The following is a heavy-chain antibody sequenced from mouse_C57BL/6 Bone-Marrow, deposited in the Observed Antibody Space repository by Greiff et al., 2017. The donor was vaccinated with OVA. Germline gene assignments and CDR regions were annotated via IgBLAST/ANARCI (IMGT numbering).Heavy chain of an antibody. CDR2: INYDGSST. J-gene: IGHJ1*03. CDR1: GFTFSDYY. CDR3: ARSIYYGNYAWYFDV. Sequence: EVKLVESEGGLVQPGSSMKLSCTASGFTFSDYYMAWVRQVPEKGLEWVANINYDGSSTYYLDSLKSRFIISRDNAKNILYLQMSSLKSEDTATYYCARSIYYGNYAWYFDVWGTGTTVTVSS. V-gene: IGHV5-16*01. D-gene: IGHD2-1*01.